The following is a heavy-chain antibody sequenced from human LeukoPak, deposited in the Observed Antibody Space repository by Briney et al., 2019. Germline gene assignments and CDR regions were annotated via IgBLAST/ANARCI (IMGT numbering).Heavy chain of an antibody. D-gene: IGHD5/OR15-5a*01. CDR1: GLKFSSYS. CDR2: ISSSSSYI. V-gene: IGHV3-21*04. CDR3: ARGLSSTPKNWFDP. J-gene: IGHJ5*02. Sequence: GGSLRLSCAASGLKFSSYSMKWVRQAPGKGLEWVSFISSSSSYIYYADSLKGRFTISRDNAKNSLYLQMNSLRSDDTAVYYCARGLSSTPKNWFDPWGQGTLVTVSS.